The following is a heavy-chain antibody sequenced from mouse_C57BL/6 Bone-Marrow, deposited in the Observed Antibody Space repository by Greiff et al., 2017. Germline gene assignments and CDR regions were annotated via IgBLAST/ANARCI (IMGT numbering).Heavy chain of an antibody. V-gene: IGHV1-81*01. Sequence: VQLQQSGAELARPGASVKLSCKASGYTFTSYGISWVKQSTGQGLEWIGEIYPRSGNTYYNEKFKGKATLTADKSSSTAYMELRSLTSEDSAVYFWARGDYYGSSYHFDYWGQGTTLTVSS. D-gene: IGHD1-1*01. CDR2: IYPRSGNT. CDR1: GYTFTSYG. J-gene: IGHJ2*01. CDR3: ARGDYYGSSYHFDY.